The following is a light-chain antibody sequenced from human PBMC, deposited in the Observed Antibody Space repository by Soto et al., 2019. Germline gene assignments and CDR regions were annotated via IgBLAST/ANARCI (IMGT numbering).Light chain of an antibody. Sequence: QSALSQPPSASAAPWQRVTISRMGRGSNSGADYDAHWLQQAPGTAPKLLIYGSTNRPQGVPDRFSGSRSGTSASRAITGLQAENEADYSCQSYDSSLGGKYVFGTGTKVTVL. CDR1: GSNSGADYD. CDR2: GST. V-gene: IGLV1-40*01. CDR3: QSYDSSLGGKYV. J-gene: IGLJ1*01.